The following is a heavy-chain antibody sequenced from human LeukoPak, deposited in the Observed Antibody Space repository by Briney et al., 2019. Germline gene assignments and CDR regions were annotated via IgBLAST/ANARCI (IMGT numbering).Heavy chain of an antibody. CDR2: FYSSGST. CDR3: ARRNYHYYGMDV. V-gene: IGHV4-59*08. Sequence: SETLSLTCTVSRGSISNYFWSWIRQPPGTGLEWIAYFYSSGSTNYNPSLKSRVTISVDTSKNQFSLKVNSVTAADTAVYYCARRNYHYYGMDVWGQGTTVTVSS. CDR1: RGSISNYF. J-gene: IGHJ6*02.